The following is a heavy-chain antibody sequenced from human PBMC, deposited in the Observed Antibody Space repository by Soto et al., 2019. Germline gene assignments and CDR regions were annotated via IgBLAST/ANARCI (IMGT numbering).Heavy chain of an antibody. CDR3: ATGGPGLSGSYWYFDL. J-gene: IGHJ2*01. Sequence: ASVKVSCKVSGYTLTELSMHWVRQAPGKGLEWMGGFDPEDGETIYAQKFQGRVTMTEDTSTDTAYMELSSLRSEDTAVYYCATGGPGLSGSYWYFDLWGRGTLVTVSS. CDR1: GYTLTELS. D-gene: IGHD1-26*01. V-gene: IGHV1-24*01. CDR2: FDPEDGET.